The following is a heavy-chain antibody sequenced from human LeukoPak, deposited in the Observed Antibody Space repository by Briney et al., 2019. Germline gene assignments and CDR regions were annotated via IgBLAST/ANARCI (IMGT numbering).Heavy chain of an antibody. CDR3: AKKPASSGYYPFDY. V-gene: IGHV3-23*01. CDR2: FSGGAT. D-gene: IGHD3-22*01. CDR1: GFTFGSYA. Sequence: PGGSLRLSCAASGFTFGSYAMSWVRQAPGKGLDWVSTFSGGATYYADSVKGRFTLSRDNSKNTVYLQMNSLRAEDTAVYYCAKKPASSGYYPFDYWGQGTLVTVSS. J-gene: IGHJ4*02.